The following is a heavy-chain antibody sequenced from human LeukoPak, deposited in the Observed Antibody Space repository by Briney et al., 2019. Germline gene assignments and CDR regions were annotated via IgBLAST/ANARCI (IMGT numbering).Heavy chain of an antibody. CDR3: AKDRTTVTTPTGFYY. V-gene: IGHV3-30*02. J-gene: IGHJ4*02. D-gene: IGHD4-17*01. Sequence: GGSLRLSCAASGFTFSSYGMHWVRQAPGKGLEWVAFIRYDGSNKYYADSVKGRFTISRDNSKNTLYLQMNSLRAEDTAVYYCAKDRTTVTTPTGFYYWGQGTLVTVSS. CDR2: IRYDGSNK. CDR1: GFTFSSYG.